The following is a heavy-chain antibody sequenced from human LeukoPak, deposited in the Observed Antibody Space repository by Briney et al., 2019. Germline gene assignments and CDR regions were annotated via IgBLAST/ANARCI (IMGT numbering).Heavy chain of an antibody. CDR2: INPNSGGT. J-gene: IGHJ4*02. D-gene: IGHD3-10*01. CDR3: ARLPESGAFDY. Sequence: ASVKVSCKASGYTFTGYYMHWVRQAPGQGLEWMGRINPNSGGTNYAQKFQGRDTMTRDTSISTAYMELSRLRSDDTAVYYCARLPESGAFDYWGQGTLVTVSS. CDR1: GYTFTGYY. V-gene: IGHV1-2*06.